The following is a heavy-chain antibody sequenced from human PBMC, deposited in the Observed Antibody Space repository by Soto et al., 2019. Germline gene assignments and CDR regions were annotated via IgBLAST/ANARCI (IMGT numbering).Heavy chain of an antibody. CDR1: GGSFSGYY. Sequence: SETLSLTCAVYGGSFSGYYWSWIRQPPGKGLEWIGEINHSGSTNYNPSLKSRVTISVDTSKNQFSLKLSSVTAADTAVYYCARSIVVVVAANRWFDPRGQGTLVTVSS. CDR2: INHSGST. J-gene: IGHJ5*02. CDR3: ARSIVVVVAANRWFDP. D-gene: IGHD2-15*01. V-gene: IGHV4-34*01.